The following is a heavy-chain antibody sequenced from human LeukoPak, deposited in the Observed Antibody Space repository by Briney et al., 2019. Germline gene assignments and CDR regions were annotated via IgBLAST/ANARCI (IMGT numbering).Heavy chain of an antibody. Sequence: GGSLRLSCAASGFTFSSYAMSWVRQAPGKGLEWVSVIYSGGSTYYADSVKGRFTISRDNSKNTLYLQMNSLRAEDTAVYYCAGEGPYSGSYSFDYWGQGTLVTVSS. CDR2: IYSGGST. D-gene: IGHD1-26*01. CDR3: AGEGPYSGSYSFDY. CDR1: GFTFSSYA. V-gene: IGHV3-53*01. J-gene: IGHJ4*02.